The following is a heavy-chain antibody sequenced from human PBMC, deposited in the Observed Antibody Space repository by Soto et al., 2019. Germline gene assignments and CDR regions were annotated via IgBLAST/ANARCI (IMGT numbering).Heavy chain of an antibody. CDR2: ISWNGGSI. CDR1: GFTFDDYA. V-gene: IGHV3-9*01. J-gene: IGHJ3*02. D-gene: IGHD3-22*01. Sequence: GGSLRLSCAASGFTFDDYAMHWVRQAPGKGLEWVSGISWNGGSIGYADSVKGRFTISRDNAKDFLYLQMNSLRAEDTALYYCAKDLVPYYYDSSGSYALDIWGQGTMVTVSS. CDR3: AKDLVPYYYDSSGSYALDI.